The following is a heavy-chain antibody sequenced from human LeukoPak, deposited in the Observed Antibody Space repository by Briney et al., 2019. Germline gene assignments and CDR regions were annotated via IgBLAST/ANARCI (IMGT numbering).Heavy chain of an antibody. J-gene: IGHJ4*02. CDR3: ARRSIGSGYYTFDY. Sequence: GASVKVSCKAPGYTFTSYGISWVRQAPGQGLEWMGWISAYNGNTNYAQKLQGRVTMTTDTSTSTAYMELRSLRSDDTAVYYCARRSIGSGYYTFDYWGQGTLVTVSS. CDR2: ISAYNGNT. V-gene: IGHV1-18*01. CDR1: GYTFTSYG. D-gene: IGHD3-22*01.